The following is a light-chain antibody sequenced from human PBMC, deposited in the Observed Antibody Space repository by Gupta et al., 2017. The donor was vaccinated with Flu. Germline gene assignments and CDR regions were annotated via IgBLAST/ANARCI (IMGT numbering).Light chain of an antibody. V-gene: IGKV3-15*01. J-gene: IGKJ2*01. CDR3: QQYDSWPHS. Sequence: GETATLSCRASQSVSVNVAWYQQKPGQAPRLLIYGASTRATGVTARFSGSGSGTGFTLTIDSLQSEDFAVYDCQQYDSWPHSFGQGAKVEIK. CDR1: QSVSVN. CDR2: GAS.